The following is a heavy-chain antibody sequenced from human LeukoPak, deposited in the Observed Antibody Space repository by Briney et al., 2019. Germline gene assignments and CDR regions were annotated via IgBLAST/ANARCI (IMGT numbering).Heavy chain of an antibody. J-gene: IGHJ6*02. Sequence: AGGSLRLSCAASGFTFSSYAMSWVRQAPGKGLEWVSAISGSGGSTYYADSVKGGFTISRDNSKNTLYLQMNSLRAEDTAVYYCATTSVVPASMYYYYYYGLDVWGQGTTVTVSS. CDR3: ATTSVVPASMYYYYYYGLDV. V-gene: IGHV3-23*01. D-gene: IGHD2-2*01. CDR2: ISGSGGST. CDR1: GFTFSSYA.